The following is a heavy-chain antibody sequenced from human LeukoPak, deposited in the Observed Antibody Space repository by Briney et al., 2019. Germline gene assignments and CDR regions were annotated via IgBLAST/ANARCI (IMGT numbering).Heavy chain of an antibody. Sequence: SETLSLTCTVSGGSLSSYYWSWIRQPPGKGLEWIGYTYYSGSTNYNPSLKSRVTMSVDTSKNQFSLKLSSVTAADTAVYHCARQGSDCSGGSCYYYYFDYWGQGTLVTVSS. CDR2: TYYSGST. V-gene: IGHV4-59*08. CDR1: GGSLSSYY. CDR3: ARQGSDCSGGSCYYYYFDY. J-gene: IGHJ4*02. D-gene: IGHD2-15*01.